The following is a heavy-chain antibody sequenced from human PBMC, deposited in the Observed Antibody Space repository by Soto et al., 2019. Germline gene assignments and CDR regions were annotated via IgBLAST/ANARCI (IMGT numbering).Heavy chain of an antibody. Sequence: EVQLVESGGGLVKPGRSLRLSCAASGFTFDDYAMHWVRQVPGKGLEWVSGINWNSGSISYGDSVKGPFAITRDNAKNPLHLQMNSLSAEDTAFYYCVKDESINWYSGHFRHWGQGTLVTVSS. CDR3: VKDESINWYSGHFRH. D-gene: IGHD6-13*01. J-gene: IGHJ1*01. V-gene: IGHV3-9*01. CDR2: INWNSGSI. CDR1: GFTFDDYA.